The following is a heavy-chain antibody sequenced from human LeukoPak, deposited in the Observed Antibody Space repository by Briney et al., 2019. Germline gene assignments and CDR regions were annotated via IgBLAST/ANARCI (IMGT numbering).Heavy chain of an antibody. D-gene: IGHD1-14*01. CDR3: ARETLVGTTNYFDY. J-gene: IGHJ4*02. CDR1: GGSMNTYY. CDR2: VYTSGYT. V-gene: IGHV4-4*07. Sequence: SETLFLTCSVSGGSMNTYYWTWIRQPAGKGLEWIGRVYTSGYTKYNPSLQSRVTMSVDTSKKQLSLMLTSLTAADTAVYFCARETLVGTTNYFDYWGQGALVTVSS.